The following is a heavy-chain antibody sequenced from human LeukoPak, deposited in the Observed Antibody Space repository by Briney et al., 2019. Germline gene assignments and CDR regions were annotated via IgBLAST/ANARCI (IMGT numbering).Heavy chain of an antibody. J-gene: IGHJ5*02. Sequence: ASVKVSCKASGYTFTDYYMHWVRQAPGQGLEWMGWINPNSGGTNYAQKFQGRVTMTRDTSISTAYMELSRLRSDDTAVYYCARESHRDIVVVVADNWLDPWGQGTLVTVSS. CDR1: GYTFTDYY. D-gene: IGHD2-15*01. CDR3: ARESHRDIVVVVADNWLDP. CDR2: INPNSGGT. V-gene: IGHV1-2*02.